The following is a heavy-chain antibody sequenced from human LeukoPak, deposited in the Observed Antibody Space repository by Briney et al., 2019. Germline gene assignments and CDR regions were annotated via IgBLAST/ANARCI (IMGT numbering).Heavy chain of an antibody. D-gene: IGHD5-18*01. J-gene: IGHJ4*02. CDR3: AREIGPRQLHLWGSAFDY. CDR1: GYTFTGYY. V-gene: IGHV1-46*01. CDR2: INPSGGTT. Sequence: ASVKVSCKASGYTFTGYYMHWVRQAPGQGLEWMGIINPSGGTTSYAQNFQGRVTMTRDTSTSTVYMELSSLRSEDTAVYYCAREIGPRQLHLWGSAFDYWGQGTLVTVSS.